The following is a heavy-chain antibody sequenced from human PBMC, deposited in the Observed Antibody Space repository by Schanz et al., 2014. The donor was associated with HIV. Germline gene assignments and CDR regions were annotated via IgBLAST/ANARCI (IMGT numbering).Heavy chain of an antibody. D-gene: IGHD2-21*01. CDR2: IWYDGSNK. V-gene: IGHV3-33*08. CDR1: GFTFSSYG. Sequence: VQLVQSGGGLVQPGRSLRLSCVASGFTFSSYGMHWVRQAPGKGLEWVAVIWYDGSNKYYTDSVKGRFTISRDNSKNTLYLQMNSLRVEDTAVYYCARDWLGERDYYYGMDVWGQGTTVTVSS. CDR3: ARDWLGERDYYYGMDV. J-gene: IGHJ6*02.